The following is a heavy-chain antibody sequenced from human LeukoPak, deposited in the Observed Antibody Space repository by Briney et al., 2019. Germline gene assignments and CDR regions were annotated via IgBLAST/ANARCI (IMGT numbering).Heavy chain of an antibody. CDR1: GFTFSNAW. D-gene: IGHD2-15*01. CDR3: SPDASCIVVVVAATPDY. CDR2: IKSKTDGGTT. J-gene: IGHJ4*02. V-gene: IGHV3-15*01. Sequence: GGSPRLSCAASGFTFSNAWMSWVRQAPGKGLEWVGRIKSKTDGGTTDYAAPVKGRFTISRDDSKNTLYLQMNSLKTEDTAVYSGSPDASCIVVVVAATPDYWGQGTLVTVSS.